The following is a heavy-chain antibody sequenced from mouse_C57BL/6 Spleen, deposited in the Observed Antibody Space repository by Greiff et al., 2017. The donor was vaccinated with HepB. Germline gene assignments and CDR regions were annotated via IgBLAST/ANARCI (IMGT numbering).Heavy chain of an antibody. J-gene: IGHJ3*01. CDR2: IDPSDSET. Sequence: QVQLQQPGAELVRPGSSVKLSCKASGYTFTSYWMHWVKQRPIQGLEWIGNIDPSDSETHYNQKFKDKATLTVDKSSSTAYMQLSSLTSEDSAVYYCARERASHGFAYWGQGTLVTVSA. CDR3: ARERASHGFAY. CDR1: GYTFTSYW. D-gene: IGHD6-1*01. V-gene: IGHV1-52*01.